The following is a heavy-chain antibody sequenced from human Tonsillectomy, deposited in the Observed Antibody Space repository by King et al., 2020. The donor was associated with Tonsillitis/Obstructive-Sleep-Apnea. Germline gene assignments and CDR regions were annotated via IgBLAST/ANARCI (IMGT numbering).Heavy chain of an antibody. Sequence: VQLVESGGGLVQPGGSLRLSCAASGFTFSDHYMDWVRQAPGEGLEGVGRSRNKANSYTTEYAAAGNGSFSISRDDSENSVFLQMNSLKTEDTAVYYCGRGFCGGGSCYSGVYWGQGNMVTVSS. CDR1: GFTFSDHY. D-gene: IGHD2-15*01. J-gene: IGHJ4*02. CDR2: SRNKANSYTT. CDR3: GRGFCGGGSCYSGVY. V-gene: IGHV3-72*01.